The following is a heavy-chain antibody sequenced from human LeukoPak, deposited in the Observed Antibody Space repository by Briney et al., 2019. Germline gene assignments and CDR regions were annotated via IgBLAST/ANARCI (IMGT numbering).Heavy chain of an antibody. CDR2: ISGSGGST. CDR3: AKDLNQLPQHVSLDY. V-gene: IGHV3-23*01. D-gene: IGHD1-14*01. CDR1: GFTFSSYA. Sequence: PGGSLRLSCAASGFTFSSYAMSWVRQAPGKGLEWVSAISGSGGSTYYADSVKGRLTISRDNSKNTLYLQMNSLRAKDTAVYYCAKDLNQLPQHVSLDYWGQGTLVTVSS. J-gene: IGHJ4*02.